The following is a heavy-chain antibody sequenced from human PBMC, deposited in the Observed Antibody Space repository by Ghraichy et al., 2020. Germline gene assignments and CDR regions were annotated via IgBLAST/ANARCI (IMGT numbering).Heavy chain of an antibody. CDR2: IYHSGST. D-gene: IGHD1-26*01. Sequence: SETLSLTCAVSGGSISSSNWWSWVRQPPGKGLEWIGEIYHSGSTNYNPSLKSRVTISVDKSKNQFSLKLSSVTAEDTAVYYCAREHYSGSYFDYWGQGTLVTVSS. CDR3: AREHYSGSYFDY. CDR1: GGSISSSNW. V-gene: IGHV4-4*02. J-gene: IGHJ4*02.